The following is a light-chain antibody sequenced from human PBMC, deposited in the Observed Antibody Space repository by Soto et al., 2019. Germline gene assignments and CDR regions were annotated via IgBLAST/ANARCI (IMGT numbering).Light chain of an antibody. CDR3: ASYTNANTAV. V-gene: IGLV2-14*01. CDR1: SRDVGGHDY. J-gene: IGLJ2*01. CDR2: EVS. Sequence: QSALTQPASVSGSPGQSITISCTGSSRDVGGHDYVSWYQQLPGKAPKLIIYEVSSRPSGVSSRFSGSKSGNTASLIISGLQAEDEADYYCASYTNANTAVFGRGTKLPVL.